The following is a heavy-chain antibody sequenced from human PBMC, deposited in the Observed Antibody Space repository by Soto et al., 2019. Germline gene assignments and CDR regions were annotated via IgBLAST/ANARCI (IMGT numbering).Heavy chain of an antibody. CDR2: TYYRSKWSN. Sequence: QVQLQQSGPGLVKPSQTLSLTCAISGDSVSSNNAAWNWIRQSPSRVLDWLGRTYYRSKWSNDYAASVTSRMPIHAETSKNKFSLQLNSVTPEDTAVYYCASGWGFDYWGQGTLVTVSS. D-gene: IGHD3-16*01. CDR1: GDSVSSNNAA. CDR3: ASGWGFDY. J-gene: IGHJ4*02. V-gene: IGHV6-1*01.